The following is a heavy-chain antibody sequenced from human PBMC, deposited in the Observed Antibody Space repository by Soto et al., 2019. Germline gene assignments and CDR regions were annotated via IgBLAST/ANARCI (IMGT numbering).Heavy chain of an antibody. CDR2: VYYSGTT. V-gene: IGHV4-61*01. J-gene: IGHJ4*02. CDR3: ARTTAVPNTLRSRYFFDY. D-gene: IGHD4-17*01. CDR1: GGSVSDKTYY. Sequence: PSETLSLTCSVSGGSVSDKTYYWSWIRQPPGKRLEWIGYVYYSGTTNYNPSLKSRVTPSVDLSKNRFSPRLSSVTTADTALYYCARTTAVPNTLRSRYFFDYWGQGTLVTVSS.